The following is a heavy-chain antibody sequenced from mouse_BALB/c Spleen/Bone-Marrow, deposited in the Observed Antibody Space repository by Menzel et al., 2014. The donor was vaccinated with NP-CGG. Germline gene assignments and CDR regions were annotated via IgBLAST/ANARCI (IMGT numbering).Heavy chain of an antibody. Sequence: EVQGVESGGGLVKPGGSLKLSCAASGFAFSSYDMSWVRQTPEKRLEWVAYISSGGGSTYYADTVKGRFTISRDNAKNTLYLQMSSLKSEDTAMYYCARQILRGFGYWGPRDSGHCLC. D-gene: IGHD1-1*01. V-gene: IGHV5-12-1*01. CDR3: ARQILRGFGY. J-gene: IGHJ3*02. CDR1: GFAFSSYD. CDR2: ISSGGGST.